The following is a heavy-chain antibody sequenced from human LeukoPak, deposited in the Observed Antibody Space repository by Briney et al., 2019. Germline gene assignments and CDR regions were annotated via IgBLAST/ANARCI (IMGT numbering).Heavy chain of an antibody. Sequence: EGSLRLSCAASGFTFSTYAMSWVRQAPGKGLAWVASVKSDGAGTHYADSVKGRFTISRDNAKNSLYLQMNSLRAEDTALYYCARKPGYSSSWYVDYWGQGTLVTVSS. V-gene: IGHV3-23*01. CDR3: ARKPGYSSSWYVDY. D-gene: IGHD6-13*01. CDR2: VKSDGAGT. J-gene: IGHJ4*02. CDR1: GFTFSTYA.